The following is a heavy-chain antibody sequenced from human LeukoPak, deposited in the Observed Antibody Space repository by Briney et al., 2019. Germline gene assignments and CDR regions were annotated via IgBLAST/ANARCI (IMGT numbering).Heavy chain of an antibody. CDR2: ISSNGGST. Sequence: GGSLRLSCAASGFTFSSYAMPWVRQAPGKGLEYVSAISSNGGSTYYANSVKGRFTISRDNSKNTLYLQMGSLRAEDMAVYYCARERGDYWGQGTLVTVSS. J-gene: IGHJ4*02. D-gene: IGHD3-16*01. CDR1: GFTFSSYA. CDR3: ARERGDY. V-gene: IGHV3-64*01.